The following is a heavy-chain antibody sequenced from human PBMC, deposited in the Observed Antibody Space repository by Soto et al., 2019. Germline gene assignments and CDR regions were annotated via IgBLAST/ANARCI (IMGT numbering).Heavy chain of an antibody. CDR1: GYTFTTYY. Sequence: QVQLVQSGAEVKKPGASVKVSCKPSGYTFTTYYIHWVRQAPGQGLEWMGIINPSAGTTSYAEKFQCRVIMTRDTSTSTVYMELSSLGSEDTAVYYCARDKRMPTDSSINGLDVWGQGATVTVSS. J-gene: IGHJ6*02. CDR2: INPSAGTT. V-gene: IGHV1-46*01. D-gene: IGHD3-22*01. CDR3: ARDKRMPTDSSINGLDV.